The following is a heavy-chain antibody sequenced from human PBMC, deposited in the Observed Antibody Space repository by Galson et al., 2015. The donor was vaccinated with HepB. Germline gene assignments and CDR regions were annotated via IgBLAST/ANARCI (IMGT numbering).Heavy chain of an antibody. CDR3: AKGRGWYTGFDS. CDR1: GFIFKDYA. V-gene: IGHV3-23*01. CDR2: ISGDTYGK. D-gene: IGHD6-19*01. Sequence: SLRLSCAGSGFIFKDYALTWVRQAPGKGLQWVAGISGDTYGKYYTDSVKGRFTISRDNSNNRLYLQITNMRADDTATYYCAKGRGWYTGFDSWGQGALVTVS. J-gene: IGHJ4*02.